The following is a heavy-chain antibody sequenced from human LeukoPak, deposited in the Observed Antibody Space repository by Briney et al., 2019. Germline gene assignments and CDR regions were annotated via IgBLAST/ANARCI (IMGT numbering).Heavy chain of an antibody. CDR2: ISYDGSNK. V-gene: IGHV3-30*04. Sequence: GGSLRLSCAASGFTFSSYTMHWVRQAPGKGLEWVAVISYDGSNKNYADSVKGRFTISRDNSKNTLYLQMNSLRAEDTAVYYCAKDFREGSSGYYYLDWFDPWGQGTLVTVSS. CDR3: AKDFREGSSGYYYLDWFDP. D-gene: IGHD3-22*01. CDR1: GFTFSSYT. J-gene: IGHJ5*02.